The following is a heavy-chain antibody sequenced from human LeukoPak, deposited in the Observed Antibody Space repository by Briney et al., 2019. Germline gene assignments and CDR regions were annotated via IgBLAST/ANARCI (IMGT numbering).Heavy chain of an antibody. CDR3: ARVQRGIAVALDY. Sequence: GGSLRLSCAASGFTFSSYEMNWVRQAPGKGLEWVSYISTTGSSIYYADSVKGRFTISRDNVENLLYLQVNSLRAEDTAVYYCARVQRGIAVALDYWGQGTLATVSS. CDR1: GFTFSSYE. CDR2: ISTTGSSI. V-gene: IGHV3-48*03. D-gene: IGHD6-19*01. J-gene: IGHJ4*02.